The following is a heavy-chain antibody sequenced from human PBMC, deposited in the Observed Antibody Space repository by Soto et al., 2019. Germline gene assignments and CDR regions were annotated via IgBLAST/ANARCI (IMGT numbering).Heavy chain of an antibody. CDR3: ARTDSRPQDFDY. D-gene: IGHD6-13*01. CDR1: GYTFTSYG. CDR2: ISAYNGNT. J-gene: IGHJ4*02. Sequence: ASVKVSCKASGYTFTSYGISWVRQAPGQGLEWMGWISAYNGNTNYAQKLQGRVTMTTDTSTSTAYMELSSLRSEDTAVYYCARTDSRPQDFDYWGQGTLVTVSS. V-gene: IGHV1-18*01.